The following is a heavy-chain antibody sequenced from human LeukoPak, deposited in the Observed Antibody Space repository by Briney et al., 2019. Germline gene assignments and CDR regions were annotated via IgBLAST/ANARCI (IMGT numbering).Heavy chain of an antibody. D-gene: IGHD3-16*01. CDR2: IRQDGSEK. V-gene: IGHV3-7*01. Sequence: AGSLRLSCTASGFTLSSYWTSWVRQAPGKGLEYMANIRQDGSEKYYMDSVKGRFTISRDNAKNSLYLQMNCLRVEDTAVYYCATNSGKRFGQWGQGTLVTVSS. J-gene: IGHJ4*02. CDR1: GFTLSSYW. CDR3: ATNSGKRFGQ.